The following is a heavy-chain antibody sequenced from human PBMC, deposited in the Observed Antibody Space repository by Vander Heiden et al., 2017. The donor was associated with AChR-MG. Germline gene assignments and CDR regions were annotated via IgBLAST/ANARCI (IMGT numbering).Heavy chain of an antibody. CDR2: IKQDGSEK. CDR3: VRLYPYFEDSKYRPFEI. V-gene: IGHV3-7*01. J-gene: IGHJ3*02. CDR1: GFTFINTW. D-gene: IGHD3-22*01. Sequence: EVQLVESGGGLVRPGGSLRLSCAASGFTFINTWMSWVRQAPGQGPEWVATIKQDGSEKVYVDSVKGRFTISRDNAKNSLYLQMNSLRAEDTAVYYCVRLYPYFEDSKYRPFEIWGQGTVVTVSS.